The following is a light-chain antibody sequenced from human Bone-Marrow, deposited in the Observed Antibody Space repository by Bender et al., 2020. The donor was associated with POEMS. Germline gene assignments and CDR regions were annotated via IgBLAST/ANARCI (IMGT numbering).Light chain of an antibody. Sequence: SYEVSQPPSVSVSPGQTATITCSGDELGDKYVCWYQQKPGQSPVLVISQDSQRPSGIPDRFSGSKSGTSASLAISGLQSEDEADYYCVAWGASLNGPVFGGGTKLTVL. CDR2: QDS. J-gene: IGLJ2*01. CDR3: VAWGASLNGPV. V-gene: IGLV3-1*01. CDR1: ELGDKY.